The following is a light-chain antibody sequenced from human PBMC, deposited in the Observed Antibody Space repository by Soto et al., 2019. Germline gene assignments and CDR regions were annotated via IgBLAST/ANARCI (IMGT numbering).Light chain of an antibody. V-gene: IGKV3-20*01. CDR1: RDVSSNY. CDR2: GAS. J-gene: IGKJ4*01. Sequence: EIVLTQSPGTLSLSPGERATLSCRASRDVSSNYLAWYQQKPGQAPRLLIYGASGRATGIPARFSGSGSETDFTLTISRLEPEDFAVYYCQQYGSSLTLGGGTKVDIK. CDR3: QQYGSSLT.